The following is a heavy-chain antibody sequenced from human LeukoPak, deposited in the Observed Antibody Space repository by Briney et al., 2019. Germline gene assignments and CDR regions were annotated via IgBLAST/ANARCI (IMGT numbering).Heavy chain of an antibody. CDR2: IIPIFGTA. V-gene: IGHV1-69*13. CDR3: ARDHLYSGAFDI. J-gene: IGHJ3*02. D-gene: IGHD6-13*01. CDR1: GGTLSSYA. Sequence: ASVKVSCKASGGTLSSYAISWVRQAPGQGLEWMGGIIPIFGTANYAQKFQGRVTITADESTSTAYMELSSLRSEDTAVYYCARDHLYSGAFDIWGQGTMVTVSS.